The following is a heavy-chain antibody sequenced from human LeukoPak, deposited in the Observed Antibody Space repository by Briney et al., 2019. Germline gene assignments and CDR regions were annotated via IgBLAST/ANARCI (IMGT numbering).Heavy chain of an antibody. Sequence: SETLSLTCAVYGGPFSGYYWSWIRQPPGKGLEWIGEINHSGSTNYNPSLKSRVTISVDTSKNQFSLKLSSVTAADTAVYYCARPRPGHAFDIWGQGTMVTVSS. CDR2: INHSGST. D-gene: IGHD6-6*01. CDR3: ARPRPGHAFDI. V-gene: IGHV4-34*01. J-gene: IGHJ3*02. CDR1: GGPFSGYY.